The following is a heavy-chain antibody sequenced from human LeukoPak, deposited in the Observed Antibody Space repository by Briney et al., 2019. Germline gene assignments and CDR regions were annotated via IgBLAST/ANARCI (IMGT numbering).Heavy chain of an antibody. CDR3: ARASWVSSTDAVR. CDR2: IIGSSGDT. CDR1: GFSFSNFA. J-gene: IGHJ4*02. V-gene: IGHV3-23*01. Sequence: PGASLRLSCAASGFSFSNFAMSWVRQAPGKGLEWVSLIIGSSGDTFYADSVKGRFTLSSDSSRNTVYFQLNNLRVEDTAIYYCARASWVSSTDAVRWGQGTLVTVAS. D-gene: IGHD3-16*01.